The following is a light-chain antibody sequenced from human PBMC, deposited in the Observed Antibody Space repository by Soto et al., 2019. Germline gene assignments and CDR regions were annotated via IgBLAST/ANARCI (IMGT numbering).Light chain of an antibody. V-gene: IGKV1-5*03. CDR2: KAS. CDR3: QQYNSYST. J-gene: IGKJ3*01. CDR1: QSISNW. Sequence: DIQRTQSPSTLSASVGDRVTITCRASQSISNWLAWYQQKPGKAPKLLIYKASSLQSGVPSRFSGSGSGTQFTLTIRSLQTDDFATYYCQQYNSYSTFGPGTKGDV.